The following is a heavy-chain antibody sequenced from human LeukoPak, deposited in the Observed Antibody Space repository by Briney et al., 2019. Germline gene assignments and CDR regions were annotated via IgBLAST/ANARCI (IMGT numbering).Heavy chain of an antibody. V-gene: IGHV3-7*01. Sequence: GGSLRLSCSASGFTFSSYWMSWVRQAPGKGLEWVANIKQDGSEKYYVDSVKGRFTISRDNAKNSLYLQMNSLRAEDTAVYYCARDPHFDWSPNAFDIWGQGTMVTVSS. CDR1: GFTFSSYW. CDR3: ARDPHFDWSPNAFDI. CDR2: IKQDGSEK. J-gene: IGHJ3*02. D-gene: IGHD3-9*01.